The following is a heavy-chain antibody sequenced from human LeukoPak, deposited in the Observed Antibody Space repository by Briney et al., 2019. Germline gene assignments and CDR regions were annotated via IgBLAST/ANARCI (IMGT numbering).Heavy chain of an antibody. CDR1: GGSISSSSYY. CDR2: IYYSGST. CDR3: AKNDYGGNLPSIP. J-gene: IGHJ5*02. Sequence: SETLSLTCTVSGGSISSSSYYWGWIRQPPGKGLEWIGSIYYSGSTYYNPSLKSRVTISVDTSKNQFSLRLTSVTAADTAVYYCAKNDYGGNLPSIPWGQGTLVTVSS. V-gene: IGHV4-39*01. D-gene: IGHD4-23*01.